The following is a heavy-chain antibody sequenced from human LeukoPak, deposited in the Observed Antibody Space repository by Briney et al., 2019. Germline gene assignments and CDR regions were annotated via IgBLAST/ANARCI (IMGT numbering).Heavy chain of an antibody. CDR1: GFTFSSYA. CDR2: ISGSGGST. CDR3: AKGLLYDFWSGYYADY. V-gene: IGHV3-23*01. J-gene: IGHJ4*02. Sequence: GGSLRLSCAASGFTFSSYAMSWVRQAPGKGLEWVSAISGSGGSTYYADSVKGRFTISRDNSKNTLYLQMNSLRAEDTAVYYCAKGLLYDFWSGYYADYWGQGTLVTVSS. D-gene: IGHD3-3*01.